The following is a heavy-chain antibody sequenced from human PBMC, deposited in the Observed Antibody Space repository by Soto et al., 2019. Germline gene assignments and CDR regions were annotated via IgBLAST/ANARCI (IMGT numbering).Heavy chain of an antibody. J-gene: IGHJ4*02. Sequence: DVQLVESGGGLVQPGGSLRLSCAASGFTFSNSWMHWVRQVSGKGLEWVSRINADGTSTSYADSVKGRFTISRDNAKNTVYLQMNSLRAEDTALYYCARSIAVAGLDSWGPGTLVTVSS. CDR3: ARSIAVAGLDS. D-gene: IGHD6-19*01. V-gene: IGHV3-74*01. CDR1: GFTFSNSW. CDR2: INADGTST.